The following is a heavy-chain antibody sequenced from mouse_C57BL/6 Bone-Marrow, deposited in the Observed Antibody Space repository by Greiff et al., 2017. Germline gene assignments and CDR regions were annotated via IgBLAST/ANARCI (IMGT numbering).Heavy chain of an antibody. CDR1: GYTFTSYW. Sequence: QVQLQQPGAELVMPGASVKLSCKASGYTFTSYWMHWVKQRPGQGLEWIGEIDPSDSYTNYNQKFKGKSTLTVDKSSSTAYMQLSSLTSEDSAVYYCARWGNLLLRYFDYWGQGTTLTVSS. CDR2: IDPSDSYT. J-gene: IGHJ2*01. D-gene: IGHD1-1*01. CDR3: ARWGNLLLRYFDY. V-gene: IGHV1-69*01.